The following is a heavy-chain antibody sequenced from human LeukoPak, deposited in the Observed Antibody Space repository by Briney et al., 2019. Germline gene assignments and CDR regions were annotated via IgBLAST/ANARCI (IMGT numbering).Heavy chain of an antibody. Sequence: GGSLRLSCAASGFTFSNYWLHWVRQAPGKGLEWVSTISGSGGRTYYADSVKGRFTISRDNSKNTLYLQMNSLRAEDTAVYYCAKGVVVAPDVTPFDYWGQGTLVTVSS. CDR2: ISGSGGRT. CDR1: GFTFSNYW. V-gene: IGHV3-23*01. CDR3: AKGVVVAPDVTPFDY. D-gene: IGHD2-2*01. J-gene: IGHJ4*02.